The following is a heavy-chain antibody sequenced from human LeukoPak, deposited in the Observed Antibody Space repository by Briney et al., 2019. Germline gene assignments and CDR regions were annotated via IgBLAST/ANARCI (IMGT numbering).Heavy chain of an antibody. CDR2: INPNTGGT. J-gene: IGHJ4*02. D-gene: IGHD6-13*01. CDR1: GYDFTAYY. CDR3: AAPIAAAGPFDY. Sequence: ASVKVSCKASGYDFTAYYIHWVRQAPGQGLEWMGRINPNTGGTNFAQKFQGRVTMTEDTSTDTAYMELSSLRSEDTAVYYCAAPIAAAGPFDYWGQGTLVTVSS. V-gene: IGHV1-2*06.